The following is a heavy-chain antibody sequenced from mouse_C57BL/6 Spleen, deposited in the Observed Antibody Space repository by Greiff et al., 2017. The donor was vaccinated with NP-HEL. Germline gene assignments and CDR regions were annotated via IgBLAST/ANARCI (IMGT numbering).Heavy chain of an antibody. CDR1: GYSITSGYY. Sequence: EVHLVESGPGLVKPSQSLSLTCSVTGYSITSGYYWNWIRQFPGNKLEWMGYISYDGSNNYNPSLKNRISITRDTSKNQFFLKLNSVTTEDTATYYGAREGYYGSEFAYWGQGTLVTVAA. V-gene: IGHV3-6*01. CDR3: AREGYYGSEFAY. CDR2: ISYDGSN. J-gene: IGHJ3*01. D-gene: IGHD1-1*01.